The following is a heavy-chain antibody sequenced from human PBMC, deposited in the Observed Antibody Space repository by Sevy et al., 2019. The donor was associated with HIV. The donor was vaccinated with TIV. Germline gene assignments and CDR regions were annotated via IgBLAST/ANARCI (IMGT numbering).Heavy chain of an antibody. Sequence: SETLSLTCSVSGASVSSGSFFWTWIRQAPGKGLEWIGYIYYSGSTNYNPSLKSRVTFSVDTSKNQFSLKLRSVTAADTSVYYCARDQAESSSTGGLDSWGPGALVTVSS. CDR1: GASVSSGSFF. V-gene: IGHV4-61*01. D-gene: IGHD6-6*01. J-gene: IGHJ4*02. CDR2: IYYSGST. CDR3: ARDQAESSSTGGLDS.